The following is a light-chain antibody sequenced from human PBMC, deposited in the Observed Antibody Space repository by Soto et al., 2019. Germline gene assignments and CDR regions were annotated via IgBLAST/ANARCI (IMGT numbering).Light chain of an antibody. V-gene: IGKV1-12*01. Sequence: DIQMTQSPSTLSASVGDRLIITCRASKSISRLLAWYQQKPGKAPNVLIYGASSLQSGVPSRFSGSGSGTHYTLTISSLQPEDSATYYCQKANNFPWTFGQGTKVDIK. CDR1: KSISRL. CDR2: GAS. J-gene: IGKJ1*01. CDR3: QKANNFPWT.